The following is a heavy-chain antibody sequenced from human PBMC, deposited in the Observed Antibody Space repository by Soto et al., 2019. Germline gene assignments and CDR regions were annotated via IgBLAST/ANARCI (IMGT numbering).Heavy chain of an antibody. CDR1: GYTFTSYG. V-gene: IGHV1-18*01. Sequence: QVQLVQSGAEVKKPGASVKVSCKASGYTFTSYGISWVRQAPGQGLEWMGWISAYNGNTNYAQKLQGRVTMTTDTATSTAYMELRSLRSDDTAVYYCARDPSTWNDFDWFDPWGQGTLVTVSS. J-gene: IGHJ5*02. D-gene: IGHD1-1*01. CDR2: ISAYNGNT. CDR3: ARDPSTWNDFDWFDP.